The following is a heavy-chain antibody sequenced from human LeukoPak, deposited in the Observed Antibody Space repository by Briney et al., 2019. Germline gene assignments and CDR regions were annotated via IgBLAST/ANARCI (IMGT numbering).Heavy chain of an antibody. V-gene: IGHV1-69*13. D-gene: IGHD2-2*01. CDR3: ARESRYCSSTNCYDAFDF. Sequence: ASVKVSCKASGGTFSSYAISWVRQAPGQGLEWMGGIIPIFGTANYAQKFQGRVTITADESTSTAYMELSSLRSEDTAVYYCARESRYCSSTNCYDAFDFWGQGTMVTVSP. CDR1: GGTFSSYA. CDR2: IIPIFGTA. J-gene: IGHJ3*01.